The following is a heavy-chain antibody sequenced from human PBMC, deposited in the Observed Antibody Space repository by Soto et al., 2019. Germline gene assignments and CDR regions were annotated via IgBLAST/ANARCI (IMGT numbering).Heavy chain of an antibody. J-gene: IGHJ4*02. D-gene: IGHD3-9*01. V-gene: IGHV3-30*18. CDR3: AKVRERYFPSLVYFDY. CDR2: ISYDGSNK. Sequence: QVQLVESGGGVVQPGRSLRLSCAASGFTFSSYGMHWVRQAPGKGLEWVAVISYDGSNKYYADSVKGRFTISRDNSKNTLDLQMNSLRAEDTAVYYCAKVRERYFPSLVYFDYWGQGTLVTVSS. CDR1: GFTFSSYG.